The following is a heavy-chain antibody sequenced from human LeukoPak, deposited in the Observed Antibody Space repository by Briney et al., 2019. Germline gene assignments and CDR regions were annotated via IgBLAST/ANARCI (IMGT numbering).Heavy chain of an antibody. J-gene: IGHJ4*02. CDR1: GGSISTYY. CDR3: ARGPPHGGTYFDY. V-gene: IGHV4-4*07. CDR2: IHTSGST. D-gene: IGHD2-15*01. Sequence: SETLSLTCTVSGGSISTYYWSWIRQPAGKELEWIGRIHTSGSTLYNPSLKSRVTISVDTSKNQFSLKLSSATAADTAVYYCARGPPHGGTYFDYWGQGTLVTVSS.